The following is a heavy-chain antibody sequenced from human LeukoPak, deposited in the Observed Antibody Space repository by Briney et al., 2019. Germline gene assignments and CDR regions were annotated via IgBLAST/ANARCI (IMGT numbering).Heavy chain of an antibody. CDR2: IYYSGST. CDR3: TVSSGLDNWFDP. J-gene: IGHJ5*02. V-gene: IGHV4-31*03. D-gene: IGHD3-22*01. CDR1: GGSISSGGYY. Sequence: SETLSLTRTVSGGSISSGGYYWSWIRQHPGKGLEWIGYIYYSGSTYYNPSLKSRVTISVDTSKNQFSLKLSSVTAADTAVYYCTVSSGLDNWFDPWGQGTLVTVSS.